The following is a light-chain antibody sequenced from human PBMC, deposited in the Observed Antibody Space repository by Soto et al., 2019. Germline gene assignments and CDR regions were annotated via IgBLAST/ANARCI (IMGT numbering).Light chain of an antibody. CDR3: QQSYSYPIT. J-gene: IGKJ5*01. Sequence: VDRVTITCRASQSISSYLNWYQQKPGKAPKLLIYAASSLQSGVPSRFSGSGSGTDFTLTISSLQPEDFATYYCQQSYSYPITFGQGTRLEIK. CDR1: QSISSY. V-gene: IGKV1-39*01. CDR2: AAS.